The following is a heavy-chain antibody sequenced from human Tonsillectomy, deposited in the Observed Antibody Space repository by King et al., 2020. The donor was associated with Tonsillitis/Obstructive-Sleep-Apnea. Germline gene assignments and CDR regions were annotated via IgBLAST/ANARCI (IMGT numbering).Heavy chain of an antibody. V-gene: IGHV1-46*01. CDR1: GYIFTSYY. CDR2: THPNEGSA. Sequence: VQLVESGSEVKKPGASVKISCKASGYIFTSYYVHWLRQAPGQGLEWMAITHPNEGSASYAQKFQGRVTVTRDTSTSTVYMELSSLRSDDTAVYYCARSVVIKSPLAYWGQGTLLTVSS. CDR3: ARSVVIKSPLAY. J-gene: IGHJ4*02. D-gene: IGHD3-10*01.